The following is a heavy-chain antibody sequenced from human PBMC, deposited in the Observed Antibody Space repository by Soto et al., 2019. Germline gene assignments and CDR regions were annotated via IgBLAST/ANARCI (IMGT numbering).Heavy chain of an antibody. V-gene: IGHV1-18*04. J-gene: IGHJ4*02. CDR1: GYSFTNHG. CDR2: LNPSGGNR. D-gene: IGHD5-12*01. CDR3: ATERPSGYIHDFKY. Sequence: ASVKVSCKTSGYSFTNHGISWVRQAPGQGLEWMGWLNPSGGNRHFAQKVQDRVTLSTDSSTSTAYMELSSLTSDDTAMSGCATERPSGYIHDFKYWRKGTLVSVSS.